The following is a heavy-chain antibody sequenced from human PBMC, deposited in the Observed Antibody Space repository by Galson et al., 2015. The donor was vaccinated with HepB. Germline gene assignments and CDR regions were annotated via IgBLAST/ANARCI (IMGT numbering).Heavy chain of an antibody. CDR1: GFMFSGHW. CDR3: ARNRGYETFDY. J-gene: IGHJ4*02. CDR2: IKEDGSIK. D-gene: IGHD5-12*01. Sequence: SLRLSCAASGFMFSGHWMNWVRQAPGKGLEWVANIKEDGSIKYYVDSVTGRFTISRDNARNLLYLQMNGLRDEDTVAYFCARNRGYETFDYWGQGALVTVSS. V-gene: IGHV3-7*03.